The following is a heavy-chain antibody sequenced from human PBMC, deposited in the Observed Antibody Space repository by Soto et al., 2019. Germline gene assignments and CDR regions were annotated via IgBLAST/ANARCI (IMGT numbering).Heavy chain of an antibody. J-gene: IGHJ4*02. Sequence: EVQLLESGGGLVQPGGSLRLSCAASGFTFSSCAMSWVRQAPGKGLEWVSSITDSGRNTHYADSVKGRFTISRDNSKNTLYLQMSSLRAGDTAVYYCAKYHNLDYWGQGTLVTVSS. CDR2: ITDSGRNT. CDR3: AKYHNLDY. CDR1: GFTFSSCA. V-gene: IGHV3-23*01. D-gene: IGHD3-10*01.